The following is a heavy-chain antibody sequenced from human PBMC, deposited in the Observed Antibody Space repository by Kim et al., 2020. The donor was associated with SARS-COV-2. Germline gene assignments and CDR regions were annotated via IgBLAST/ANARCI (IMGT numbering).Heavy chain of an antibody. V-gene: IGHV1-69*01. J-gene: IGHJ4*02. D-gene: IGHD3-10*01. Sequence: QGRVTITADESTSTAYMELSSLRSEDTAVYYCARDHYYGSGSYYNLNFDYWGQGTLVTVSS. CDR3: ARDHYYGSGSYYNLNFDY.